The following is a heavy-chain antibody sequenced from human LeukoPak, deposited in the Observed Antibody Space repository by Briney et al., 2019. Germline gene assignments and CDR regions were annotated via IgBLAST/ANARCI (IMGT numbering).Heavy chain of an antibody. Sequence: SETLSLTCRVSGGSLNSYYWSGVRQSPGKGLEWIGYSYYSGSTNYNPSLKSRVTISVDTSKNQFSLKLSAVTAADTAVYYCARHVWLQPFDYWGQGTRVTVSS. CDR2: SYYSGST. CDR3: ARHVWLQPFDY. D-gene: IGHD3-9*01. J-gene: IGHJ4*02. V-gene: IGHV4-59*08. CDR1: GGSLNSYY.